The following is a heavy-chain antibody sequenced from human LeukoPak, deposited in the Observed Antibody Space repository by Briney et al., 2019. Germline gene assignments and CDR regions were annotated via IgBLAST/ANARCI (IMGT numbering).Heavy chain of an antibody. J-gene: IGHJ5*02. CDR2: ISWNSGSI. CDR3: AKGRDKYQLLSRNWFDP. CDR1: GFTFDDYA. V-gene: IGHV3-9*01. Sequence: GRSLRLSCAASGFTFDDYAMHWVRQAPGKGLEWVSGISWNSGSIGYADSVRGRFTISRDNAKNSLYLQMNSLRAEDTALYYCAKGRDKYQLLSRNWFDPWGQGTLVTVSS. D-gene: IGHD2-2*01.